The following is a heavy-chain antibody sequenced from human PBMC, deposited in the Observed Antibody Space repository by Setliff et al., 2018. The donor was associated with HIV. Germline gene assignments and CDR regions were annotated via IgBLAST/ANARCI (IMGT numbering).Heavy chain of an antibody. D-gene: IGHD3-3*01. CDR1: GGSISSGSYY. V-gene: IGHV4-39*01. CDR2: IHYSGSI. CDR3: ARPSFGVGGGSMFDS. J-gene: IGHJ4*02. Sequence: PSETLSLTCTVSGGSISSGSYYWSWIRQPAGKGLEWIANIHYSGSIYYNPSLKSRVTVSVGTSKKQFFLNLSFATAADTAVYYCARPSFGVGGGSMFDSWGQGIVVTVSS.